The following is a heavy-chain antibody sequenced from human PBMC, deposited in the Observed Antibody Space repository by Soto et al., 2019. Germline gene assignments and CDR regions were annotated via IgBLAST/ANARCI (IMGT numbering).Heavy chain of an antibody. CDR1: GFTFCSYG. D-gene: IGHD3-16*01. V-gene: IGHV3-30*18. CDR2: ILYDGSNK. J-gene: IGHJ4*02. CDR3: AKGGGCNSAHYVDY. Sequence: GGSLRLSCAASGFTFCSYGVHWVRQAPGKGLEWVAVILYDGSNKYYADSVNGRFTISRDNSNNTLYLQMNSLRAEDTAVYYCAKGGGCNSAHYVDYWGQGTRVTVSS.